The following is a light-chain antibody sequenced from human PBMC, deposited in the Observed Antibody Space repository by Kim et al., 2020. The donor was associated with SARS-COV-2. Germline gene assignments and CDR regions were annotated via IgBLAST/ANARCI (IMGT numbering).Light chain of an antibody. CDR2: DVT. Sequence: PGKSVTISGTGTSSNVETYNYVYWYQQHPGQTPKVILDDVTQRPSGVPDRFSGSKSGNTASLTISGVQTEDEAEYYCCSYAGGPWVFGGGTQLTVL. CDR3: CSYAGGPWV. J-gene: IGLJ3*02. V-gene: IGLV2-11*03. CDR1: SSNVETYNY.